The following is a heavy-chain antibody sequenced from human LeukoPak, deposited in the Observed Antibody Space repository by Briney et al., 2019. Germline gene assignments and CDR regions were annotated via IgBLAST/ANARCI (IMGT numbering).Heavy chain of an antibody. CDR2: INHSGST. V-gene: IGHV4-39*07. D-gene: IGHD6-13*01. Sequence: SETLSLTCTVSGGSISSSSYYWGWIRQPPGKGLEWIGEINHSGSTNYNPSLKSRVTISVDTSKNQFSLKLSSVTAADTAVYYCARGGIAAAGTYYYYYYGMDVWGQGTTVTVSS. CDR3: ARGGIAAAGTYYYYYYGMDV. CDR1: GGSISSSSYY. J-gene: IGHJ6*02.